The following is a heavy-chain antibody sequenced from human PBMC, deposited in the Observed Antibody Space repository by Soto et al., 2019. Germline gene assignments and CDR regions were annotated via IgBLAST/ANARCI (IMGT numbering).Heavy chain of an antibody. CDR1: GYTFASCY. D-gene: IGHD3-9*01. Sequence: GASVKVSCKASGYTFASCYMHWVRQAPGQGLEWMGIINPSGGSTTYAQSFQGRVTMTRDTSTSTVYMELSSLRSEDTAVYYCARSDFDWLSEARYYFDYWGQGTLVTVSS. CDR2: INPSGGST. J-gene: IGHJ4*02. V-gene: IGHV1-46*01. CDR3: ARSDFDWLSEARYYFDY.